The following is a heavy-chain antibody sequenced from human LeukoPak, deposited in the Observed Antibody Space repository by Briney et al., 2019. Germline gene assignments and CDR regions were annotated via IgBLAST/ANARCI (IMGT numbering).Heavy chain of an antibody. CDR2: IVPIFGTA. CDR3: ASSPPYYYDSSGTNY. Sequence: SVKVSCKASGGTFSSYAISWVRQAPGQGLEWMGGIVPIFGTANYAQKFQGRVTITADESTSTAYMELSSLRSEDTAVYYCASSPPYYYDSSGTNYWGQGTLVTVSS. D-gene: IGHD3-22*01. V-gene: IGHV1-69*13. J-gene: IGHJ4*02. CDR1: GGTFSSYA.